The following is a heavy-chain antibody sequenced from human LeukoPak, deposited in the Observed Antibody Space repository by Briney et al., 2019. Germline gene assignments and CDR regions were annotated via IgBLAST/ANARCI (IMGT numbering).Heavy chain of an antibody. D-gene: IGHD5-12*01. CDR1: GFTFSDYY. Sequence: PGGSLRLSCAASGFTFSDYYMSWIRQAPGKGLEWVSYISSSGSTIYYADSVKGRFTISRDNAKNSLYLQMNSLRAEDAAVYYCARALGYDWRAFDIWGQGTMVTVSS. J-gene: IGHJ3*02. CDR2: ISSSGSTI. CDR3: ARALGYDWRAFDI. V-gene: IGHV3-11*01.